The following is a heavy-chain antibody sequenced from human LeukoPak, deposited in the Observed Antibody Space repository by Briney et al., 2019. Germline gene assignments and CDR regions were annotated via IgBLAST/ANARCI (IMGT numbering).Heavy chain of an antibody. Sequence: GGSLRLSCIRPGFAFGDYLMSWFRPAPGKGLEWVGFIRSKTYGGTTEYAASVEGRFTISRDDSKNIAYLQMNSPKIEDTAMYYCTRVDDYGVVRSDHWGQGTLVTVSS. V-gene: IGHV3-49*03. D-gene: IGHD4/OR15-4a*01. J-gene: IGHJ4*02. CDR1: GFAFGDYL. CDR3: TRVDDYGVVRSDH. CDR2: IRSKTYGGTT.